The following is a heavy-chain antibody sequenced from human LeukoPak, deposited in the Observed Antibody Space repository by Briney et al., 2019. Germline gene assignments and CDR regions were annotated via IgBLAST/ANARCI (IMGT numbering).Heavy chain of an antibody. V-gene: IGHV3-64*02. J-gene: IGHJ4*02. CDR1: GFSFSSYA. CDR3: VRRDGYNFDY. D-gene: IGHD5-24*01. Sequence: GGSLRLSCAASGFSFSSYAMHWVRQAPGKGLEYVSAICSNAACAYYADSVRGRFGISRDNSKNTVWLQMDNLRVEDMAVYYCVRRDGYNFDYWGRGTLVTVSS. CDR2: ICSNAACA.